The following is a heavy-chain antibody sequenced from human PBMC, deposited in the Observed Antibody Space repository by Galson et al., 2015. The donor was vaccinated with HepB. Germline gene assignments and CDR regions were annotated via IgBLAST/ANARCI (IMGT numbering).Heavy chain of an antibody. Sequence: SLRLSCAASGFTFSSYAMSWVRQAPGKGLEWVSAISNSGGSTYYADSVKGRFTISRDNSKNTLYLQMNSLRAEDTAVYYCARDHWAWGITMVRGVLFDLWGRGTLVTVSS. CDR3: ARDHWAWGITMVRGVLFDL. V-gene: IGHV3-23*01. CDR2: ISNSGGST. CDR1: GFTFSSYA. J-gene: IGHJ2*01. D-gene: IGHD3-10*01.